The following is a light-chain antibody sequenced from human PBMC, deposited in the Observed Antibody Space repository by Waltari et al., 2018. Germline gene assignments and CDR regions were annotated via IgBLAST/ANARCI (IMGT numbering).Light chain of an antibody. CDR1: SRDVGFYTL. J-gene: IGLJ3*02. Sequence: QSALTQPASVSGSPGQSIPIPCTGTSRDVGFYTLVSWYQQHPDKAPKLMVYEVIERPSGVSNRFSGSKSGNTASLTISGLQAEDEADYYCCSYAGRNIWVFGGGTKLTVL. CDR3: CSYAGRNIWV. V-gene: IGLV2-23*02. CDR2: EVI.